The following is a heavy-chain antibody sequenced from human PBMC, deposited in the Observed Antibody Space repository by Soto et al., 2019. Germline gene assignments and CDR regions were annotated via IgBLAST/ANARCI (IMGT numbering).Heavy chain of an antibody. J-gene: IGHJ5*02. V-gene: IGHV1-69*08. Sequence: QVPLVQSGAEVKKPGSSVKVSCKASGGTFSTYTVTWVRQAPGQGLEWMGRIIPILEIANYAQKFQGRVTITADKSTNTAYMELSSLRSEDTAVYYCARDGNCSGGDCYDTYNWFDPWGQGTLVTVSS. CDR2: IIPILEIA. D-gene: IGHD2-21*01. CDR3: ARDGNCSGGDCYDTYNWFDP. CDR1: GGTFSTYT.